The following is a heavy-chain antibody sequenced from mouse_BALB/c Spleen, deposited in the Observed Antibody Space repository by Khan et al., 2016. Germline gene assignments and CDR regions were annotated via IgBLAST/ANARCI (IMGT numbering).Heavy chain of an antibody. V-gene: IGHV2-6-7*01. CDR2: IWGDGRT. CDR3: SSDYDGSAY. D-gene: IGHD2-12*01. CDR1: GFSLTGYG. J-gene: IGHJ3*01. Sequence: VELVESGPGLVAPSQSLSITCTVSGFSLTGYGVNWVRQPPGKGLEWLGKIWGDGRTDYNSVLKSRVSISKDNSKSQVFLKMNSLQTDDTANYYCSSDYDGSAYWGQGTLVIVSA.